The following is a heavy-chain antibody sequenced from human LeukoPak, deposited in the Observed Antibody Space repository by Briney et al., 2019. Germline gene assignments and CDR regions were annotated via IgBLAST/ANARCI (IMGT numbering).Heavy chain of an antibody. CDR1: GFTFSSYA. J-gene: IGHJ4*02. V-gene: IGHV3-23*01. CDR2: ISGSGGST. Sequence: QAGGSLRLSCAASGFTFSSYAMSWVRQAPGKGLEWVSAISGSGGSTYYADSVKGRFTISRDNSKNTLYLQMNSLRAEDTAVYYCARDLRWNAYGGHGPFDLWGQGTLVTVSS. CDR3: ARDLRWNAYGGHGPFDL. D-gene: IGHD4/OR15-4a*01.